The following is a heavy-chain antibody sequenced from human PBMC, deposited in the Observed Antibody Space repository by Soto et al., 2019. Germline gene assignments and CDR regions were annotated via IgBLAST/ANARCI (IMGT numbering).Heavy chain of an antibody. V-gene: IGHV1-69*13. Sequence: ASVKVSCKASGGTFSSYAISWVRQAPGQGLEWMGGIIPIFGTANYAQKFQGRVTITADESTSTAYMELSSLRSEDTAVYYCARFDFWSGYPQNYYYYYGMDVWGQGTTVTVSS. CDR3: ARFDFWSGYPQNYYYYYGMDV. J-gene: IGHJ6*02. D-gene: IGHD3-3*01. CDR1: GGTFSSYA. CDR2: IIPIFGTA.